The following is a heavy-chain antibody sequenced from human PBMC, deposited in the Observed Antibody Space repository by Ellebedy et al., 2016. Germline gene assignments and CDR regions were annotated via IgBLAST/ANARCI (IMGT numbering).Heavy chain of an antibody. CDR3: ARVQFVVVAATRYFDY. V-gene: IGHV1-18*01. D-gene: IGHD2-15*01. J-gene: IGHJ4*02. CDR1: GYTFTSYG. CDR2: ISAYNGNT. Sequence: ASVKVSXXASGYTFTSYGISWVRQAPGQGLEWMGWISAYNGNTNYAQKLQGRVTMTTDTSTSTAYMELRSLRSDDTAVYYCARVQFVVVAATRYFDYWGQGTLVTVSS.